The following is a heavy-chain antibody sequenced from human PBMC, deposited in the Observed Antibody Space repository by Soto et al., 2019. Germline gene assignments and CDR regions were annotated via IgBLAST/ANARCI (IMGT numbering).Heavy chain of an antibody. D-gene: IGHD4-17*01. J-gene: IGHJ4*02. CDR3: ASHRPTTYGYYFDY. Sequence: GESLKISCKASGYTFTNYWIGWVRQMPGKGLEWMGIIYPGDSDTRYSPSFQGQVTISADKSISTAYLHWSSLKASDTAMYYCASHRPTTYGYYFDYWGQGTLVTVSS. CDR1: GYTFTNYW. CDR2: IYPGDSDT. V-gene: IGHV5-51*01.